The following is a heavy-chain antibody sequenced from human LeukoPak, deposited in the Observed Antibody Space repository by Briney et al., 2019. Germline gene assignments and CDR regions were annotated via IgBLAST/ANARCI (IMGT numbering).Heavy chain of an antibody. CDR2: IHHSGST. V-gene: IGHV4-38-2*02. D-gene: IGHD3-22*01. Sequence: SETLSLTCTVSGYSISSGYYWGWIRQPPGKGLEWIGSIHHSGSTYYNPSLKSRVTISVDRSKNQFSLKLSSVTAADTAVYYCARAHGADSSGPLPFDYWGQGTLVTVSS. CDR1: GYSISSGYY. CDR3: ARAHGADSSGPLPFDY. J-gene: IGHJ4*02.